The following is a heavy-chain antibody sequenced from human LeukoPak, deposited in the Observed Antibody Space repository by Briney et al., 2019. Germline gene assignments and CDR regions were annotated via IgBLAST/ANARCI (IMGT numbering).Heavy chain of an antibody. J-gene: IGHJ6*02. CDR1: GFTFSTYA. D-gene: IGHD6-19*01. CDR2: ISDNGGST. V-gene: IGHV3-64D*06. CDR3: VNLGQWLVSDYYYGMDV. Sequence: PGGSLRLSCSASGFTFSTYAVHCVRQAPGKGLEYVSGISDNGGSTFYADSVKGRFTISRDNSKNTLYLQMSSLRPEDTALYYCVNLGQWLVSDYYYGMDVWGQGTTVTVSS.